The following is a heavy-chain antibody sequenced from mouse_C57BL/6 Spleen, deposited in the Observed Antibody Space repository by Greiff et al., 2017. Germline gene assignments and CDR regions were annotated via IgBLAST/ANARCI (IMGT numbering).Heavy chain of an antibody. D-gene: IGHD2-3*01. CDR2: IDPSASYT. J-gene: IGHJ4*01. V-gene: IGHV1-69*01. Sequence: QVQLQQPGAELVMPGASVKLSCKASGYTFTSYWMHWVKQRPGQGLEWIGEIDPSASYTNYNQKFKGKSTLTVDKSSSTAYMQLSSLTSEDSAVYYCARKVDGYYVGYAMDYWGQGTSVTVSS. CDR3: ARKVDGYYVGYAMDY. CDR1: GYTFTSYW.